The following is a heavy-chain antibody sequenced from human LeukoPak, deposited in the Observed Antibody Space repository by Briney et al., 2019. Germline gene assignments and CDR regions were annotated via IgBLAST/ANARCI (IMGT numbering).Heavy chain of an antibody. Sequence: PGGSLRLSCAASGFTFSNYWLSWVRQAPGKGLEWVSAISGSGGSTYYADSVKGRFTISRDNSKNTLFLQINSLRVEDAAVYYCAKDRPTTGPDYWGQGTLVTVSS. D-gene: IGHD1-1*01. CDR1: GFTFSNYW. CDR2: ISGSGGST. V-gene: IGHV3-23*01. CDR3: AKDRPTTGPDY. J-gene: IGHJ4*02.